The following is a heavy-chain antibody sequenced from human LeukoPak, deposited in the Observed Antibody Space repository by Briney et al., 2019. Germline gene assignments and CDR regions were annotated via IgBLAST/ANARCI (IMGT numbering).Heavy chain of an antibody. CDR2: TNWNGGST. CDR3: AGGRGPLTSPSPLDAFDI. V-gene: IGHV3-20*04. CDR1: GFTFDDYG. J-gene: IGHJ3*02. Sequence: SGGSLRLSCAASGFTFDDYGMSWVRQAPGKGLEWVSGTNWNGGSTGYADSVKGRFTITRDNAKNSLYLQMNSLRAEDTALYYCAGGRGPLTSPSPLDAFDIWGQGTMVTVSS. D-gene: IGHD2-2*01.